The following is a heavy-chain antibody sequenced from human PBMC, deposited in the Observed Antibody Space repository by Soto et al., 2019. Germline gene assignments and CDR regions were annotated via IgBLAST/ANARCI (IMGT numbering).Heavy chain of an antibody. CDR2: ISSSSSYI. D-gene: IGHD6-19*01. J-gene: IGHJ4*02. CDR1: GFTFNDHY. CDR3: ARVYSSGWSHYFDY. Sequence: TGGSLRLSCAASGFTFNDHYMDWVRQAPGKGLEWVSSISSSSSYIYYADSVKGRFTISRDNAKNSLYLQMNSLRAEDTAVYYCARVYSSGWSHYFDYWGQGTLVTVSS. V-gene: IGHV3-21*01.